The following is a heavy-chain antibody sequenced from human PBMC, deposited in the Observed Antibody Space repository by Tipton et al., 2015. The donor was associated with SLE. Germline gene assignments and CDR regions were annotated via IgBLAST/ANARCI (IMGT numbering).Heavy chain of an antibody. CDR3: ARGISSGWWNY. CDR1: GGSFSGYY. V-gene: IGHV4-34*01. J-gene: IGHJ4*02. CDR2: INHSGST. D-gene: IGHD6-19*01. Sequence: TLSLTCAVYGGSFSGYYGSWIRQPPGKGLEWIGEINHSGSTTYNPSLKSRVTISVDTSKNQFSLKLGSVTAADTAVYYCARGISSGWWNYWGQGNLITVSS.